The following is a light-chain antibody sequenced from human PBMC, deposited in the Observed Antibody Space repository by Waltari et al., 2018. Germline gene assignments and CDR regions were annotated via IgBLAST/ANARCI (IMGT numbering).Light chain of an antibody. CDR3: QHCGGSPPYT. J-gene: IGKJ2*01. CDR2: GAS. Sequence: EIVLTQSPGTLSLSPGERATLSCRANQRISNIYLAWYQQKSGQAPGLLFYGASYRATGIPDRFSGSGSGTDFTLTIDRVEPEDVAVYYCQHCGGSPPYTFGQGTKLKI. CDR1: QRISNIY. V-gene: IGKV3-20*01.